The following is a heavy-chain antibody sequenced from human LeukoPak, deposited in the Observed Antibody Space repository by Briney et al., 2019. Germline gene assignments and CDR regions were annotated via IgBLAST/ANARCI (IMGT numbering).Heavy chain of an antibody. CDR3: ASRYYGSGSYDY. J-gene: IGHJ4*02. Sequence: PSETLSLTCTVSGGSISSYYWSWIRQPPGKGLEWIGYIYYSGSTNYNPSLKSRVTISVDTSKNQFSLKLSSVTAADTAVYYCASRYYGSGSYDYWGQGTLVTVSS. CDR2: IYYSGST. V-gene: IGHV4-59*12. D-gene: IGHD3-10*01. CDR1: GGSISSYY.